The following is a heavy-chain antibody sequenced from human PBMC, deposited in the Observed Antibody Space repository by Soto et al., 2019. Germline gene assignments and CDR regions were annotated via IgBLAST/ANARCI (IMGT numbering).Heavy chain of an antibody. J-gene: IGHJ4*02. CDR3: ARDRSTDGDYTGEDHYFDY. Sequence: QVQLQESGPGLVRPSQTLSLTCSVSGAAVSSTDYSWTRIRQRPGQGLEWIGHFSYTGTTSYSPSLRSRVYTSIDKSRHLCSLKLNSVTAADAAIYYCARDRSTDGDYTGEDHYFDYWGQGSLVTVSS. CDR2: FSYTGTT. CDR1: GAAVSSTDYS. V-gene: IGHV4-31*03. D-gene: IGHD4-17*01.